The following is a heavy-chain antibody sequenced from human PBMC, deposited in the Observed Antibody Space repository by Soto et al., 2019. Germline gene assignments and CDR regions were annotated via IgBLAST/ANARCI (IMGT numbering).Heavy chain of an antibody. CDR2: INSDGSST. J-gene: IGHJ6*02. V-gene: IGHV3-74*01. CDR3: ARVDTAMPPHYYYYYGMDV. CDR1: GFTFSSYW. Sequence: VGSLRLSCAASGFTFSSYWMHWVRQAPGKGLVWVSRINSDGSSTSYADSVKGRFTISRDNAKNTLYLQMNSLRAEDTAVYYCARVDTAMPPHYYYYYGMDVWGQGTTVTVSS. D-gene: IGHD5-18*01.